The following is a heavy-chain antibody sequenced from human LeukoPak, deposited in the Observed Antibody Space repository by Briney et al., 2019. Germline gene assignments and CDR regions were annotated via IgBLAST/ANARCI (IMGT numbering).Heavy chain of an antibody. CDR3: ARVSKPGWYDYYYMDV. J-gene: IGHJ6*03. CDR1: GFTFDDYI. D-gene: IGHD2/OR15-2a*01. CDR2: VSWDGDTT. V-gene: IGHV3-43*01. Sequence: PGGSLRLSCAASGFTFDDYIMHWVRQAPGKGLEWVSLVSWDGDTTYYADSVQGRFTISRDNSQNTLYLQMDSLRVEDTAVYYCARVSKPGWYDYYYMDVWGKGTTVTVSS.